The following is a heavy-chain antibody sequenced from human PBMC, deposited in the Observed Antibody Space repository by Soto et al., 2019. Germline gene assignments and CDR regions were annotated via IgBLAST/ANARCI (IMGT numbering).Heavy chain of an antibody. V-gene: IGHV3-23*01. CDR3: AKADGEQWLVPHLDN. CDR1: GFNFKKLA. J-gene: IGHJ4*02. CDR2: ISCCGGST. Sequence: GGSLRLSCVASGFNFKKLAMAWVRQAPGEGLEWVSGISCCGGSTSYADSVKGRFSIARDDPKNTLSLQMNSLRVEDTAQYYCAKADGEQWLVPHLDNWGQGTLVTVSS. D-gene: IGHD6-19*01.